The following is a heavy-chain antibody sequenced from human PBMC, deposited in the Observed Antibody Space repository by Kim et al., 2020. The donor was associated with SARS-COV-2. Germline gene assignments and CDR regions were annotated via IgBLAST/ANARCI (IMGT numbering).Heavy chain of an antibody. D-gene: IGHD6-6*01. Sequence: SETLSLTCTVSGDSVSSSNYYWGWIRQPSGKGLEWIGNIYYTGDTYYNPSLKSRVTISVDTSKNHFSLKLSSLTAADTAVYYCARLEYSSSSRLFDPWGQGTLVTVSS. J-gene: IGHJ5*02. CDR2: IYYTGDT. V-gene: IGHV4-39*02. CDR3: ARLEYSSSSRLFDP. CDR1: GDSVSSSNYY.